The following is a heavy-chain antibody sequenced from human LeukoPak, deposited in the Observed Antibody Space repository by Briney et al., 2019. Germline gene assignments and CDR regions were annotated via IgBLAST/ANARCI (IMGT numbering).Heavy chain of an antibody. D-gene: IGHD3-22*01. CDR1: EFTFSIYA. CDR2: ISSSGGST. CDR3: AKDEAYDSSGYSGDF. J-gene: IGHJ4*02. Sequence: GGSLRLSCAASEFTFSIYAMNWARQAPGKGLGWVSIISSSGGSTYYADSVKGRFTISRDNSKNTLYLQMNSLRAEDTAVYYCAKDEAYDSSGYSGDFWGQGTLVTVSS. V-gene: IGHV3-23*01.